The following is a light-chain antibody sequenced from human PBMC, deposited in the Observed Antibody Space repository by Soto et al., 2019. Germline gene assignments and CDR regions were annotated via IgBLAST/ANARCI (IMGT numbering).Light chain of an antibody. Sequence: DIQMTPSPSTLSGSVGDRVSITCRASQTISSWLAWYQQKPGKALKLLIYKASTLKSGVPSRFSGSGSGTEFTLTISSLQPDDFATYYCQHYNSYSEAFGQGTKVDI. J-gene: IGKJ1*01. V-gene: IGKV1-5*03. CDR1: QTISSW. CDR3: QHYNSYSEA. CDR2: KAS.